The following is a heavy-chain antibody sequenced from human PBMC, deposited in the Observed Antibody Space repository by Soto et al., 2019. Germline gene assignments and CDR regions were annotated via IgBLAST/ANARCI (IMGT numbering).Heavy chain of an antibody. D-gene: IGHD2-15*01. CDR2: IIPIFGTA. CDR3: AIEDCSGGSCYSGWFDP. CDR1: GGTFSSYA. V-gene: IGHV1-69*01. Sequence: QVQLVQSGAEVKKPGSSVKVSCKASGGTFSSYAISWVRQAPGQGLEWMGGIIPIFGTANYAQKFQGRVTITADESTSTAYMELSSLSSEDTAVYYCAIEDCSGGSCYSGWFDPWGQGTLVTVSS. J-gene: IGHJ5*02.